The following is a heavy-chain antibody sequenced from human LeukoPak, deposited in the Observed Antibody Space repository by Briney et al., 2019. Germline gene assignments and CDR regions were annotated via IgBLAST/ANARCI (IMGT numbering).Heavy chain of an antibody. J-gene: IGHJ4*02. V-gene: IGHV3-23*01. D-gene: IGHD3-3*01. Sequence: GGSLRLSCAASGFTFSAYWMTWVRQAPGKGLEWVSTINDSGGSTYYADSVKGRFTISRDNSKNTLYLRINSLRAEDTAVYYCARQSYNFWSGYYYWGQGTLVTVSS. CDR3: ARQSYNFWSGYYY. CDR2: INDSGGST. CDR1: GFTFSAYW.